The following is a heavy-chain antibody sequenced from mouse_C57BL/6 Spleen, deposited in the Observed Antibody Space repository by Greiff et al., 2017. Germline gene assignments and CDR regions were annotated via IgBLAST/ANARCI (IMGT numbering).Heavy chain of an antibody. V-gene: IGHV1-9*01. CDR1: GYTFTGYW. D-gene: IGHD2-5*01. J-gene: IGHJ3*01. Sequence: VQLQQSGAELMKPGASVTLSCKATGYTFTGYWIEWVKQRPGHGLEWICEILPGSGSTNYNEKFKGKATFTADTSSTTAYMQLSSLTTVDSAIYYYARRGAYYSKSSFAYWGQGTLVTVSA. CDR2: ILPGSGST. CDR3: ARRGAYYSKSSFAY.